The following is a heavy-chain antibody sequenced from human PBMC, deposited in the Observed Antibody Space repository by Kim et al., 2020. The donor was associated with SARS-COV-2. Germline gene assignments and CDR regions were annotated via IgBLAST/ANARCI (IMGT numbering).Heavy chain of an antibody. D-gene: IGHD3-10*01. Sequence: SETLSLTCTVSGGSISSFYWSWIRQPPGKGLEWIGYVYYSGNTNYNPSLKSRVTISIDTSKNQFSLKLTSVTAADTAVYYCARTRIRGVIIVREPYGMDVWGQGTTVTVSS. V-gene: IGHV4-59*08. J-gene: IGHJ6*02. CDR3: ARTRIRGVIIVREPYGMDV. CDR1: GGSISSFY. CDR2: VYYSGNT.